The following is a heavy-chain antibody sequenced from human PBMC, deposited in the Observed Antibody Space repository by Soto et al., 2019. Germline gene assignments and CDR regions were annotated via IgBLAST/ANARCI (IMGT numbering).Heavy chain of an antibody. CDR1: GGSFSGYY. V-gene: IGHV4-34*01. CDR2: INHSGST. D-gene: IGHD6-19*01. J-gene: IGHJ4*02. Sequence: SETLSLTCAVYGGSFSGYYWSWIRQPPGKGLEWIGEINHSGSTNYNPSLKSRVTISVDMSKNQFSLKLSSVTAADTAVYYCAVRGLAVAGIDYWGQGTLVTVSS. CDR3: AVRGLAVAGIDY.